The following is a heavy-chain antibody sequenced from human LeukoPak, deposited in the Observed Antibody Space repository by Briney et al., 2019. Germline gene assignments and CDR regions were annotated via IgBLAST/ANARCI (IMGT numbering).Heavy chain of an antibody. V-gene: IGHV3-20*04. Sequence: SGGSLRLSCAASGFTFDDYDMSWVRQAPGKGLVWVSNINWHGGSTNYADSVKGRFTISRDNAKSSLYLQMNSLRIEDTALYYCARELMGGYPRFDYWGQGTLVTVSS. CDR1: GFTFDDYD. CDR3: ARELMGGYPRFDY. J-gene: IGHJ4*02. D-gene: IGHD2-8*01. CDR2: INWHGGST.